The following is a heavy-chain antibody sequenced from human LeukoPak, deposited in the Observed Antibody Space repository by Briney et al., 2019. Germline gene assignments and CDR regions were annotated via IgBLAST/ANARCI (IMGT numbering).Heavy chain of an antibody. CDR3: ARDFYESRNDNFDVYDI. CDR2: IIPILGIA. J-gene: IGHJ3*02. V-gene: IGHV1-18*01. D-gene: IGHD3-22*01. CDR1: GYTFTTSG. Sequence: ASVKVSCKASGYTFTTSGVSWVRQAPGQGLEWMGRIIPILGIANYAQKFQGRVTMTTDTSTSTAYMELRSLKSDDTAVYYCARDFYESRNDNFDVYDIWGQGTMVTVSS.